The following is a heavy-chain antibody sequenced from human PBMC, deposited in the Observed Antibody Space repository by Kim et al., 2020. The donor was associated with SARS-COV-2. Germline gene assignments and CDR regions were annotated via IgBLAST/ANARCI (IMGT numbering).Heavy chain of an antibody. CDR3: ARGLVRGVISY. D-gene: IGHD3-10*01. J-gene: IGHJ4*02. V-gene: IGHV4-59*01. Sequence: SETLSLTCTVSGGSISSYYWSWIRQPPGKGLEWIGYIYYSGSTNYNPSLKSRVTISVDTSKNQFSLKLSSVTAADTAVYYCARGLVRGVISYWGQGTLVT. CDR2: IYYSGST. CDR1: GGSISSYY.